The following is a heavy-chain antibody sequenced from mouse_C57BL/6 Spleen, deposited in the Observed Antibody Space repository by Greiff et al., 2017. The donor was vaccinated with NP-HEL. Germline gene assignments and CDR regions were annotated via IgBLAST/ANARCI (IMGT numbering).Heavy chain of an antibody. CDR2: ISSGGSYT. V-gene: IGHV5-6*01. Sequence: VQLKESGGDLVKPGGSLKLSCAASGFTFSSYGMSWVRQTPDKRLEWVATISSGGSYTYYPDSVKGRFTISRDNAKNTLYLQMSSLKSEDTAMYYCARQDGYDRVYFDYWGQGTTLTVSS. D-gene: IGHD2-2*01. CDR1: GFTFSSYG. J-gene: IGHJ2*01. CDR3: ARQDGYDRVYFDY.